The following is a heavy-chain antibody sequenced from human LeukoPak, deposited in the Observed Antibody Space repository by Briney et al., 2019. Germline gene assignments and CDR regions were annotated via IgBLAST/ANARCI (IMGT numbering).Heavy chain of an antibody. Sequence: TGGSLGLSCAASGFTFSSYAMSWVRQAPGKGLEWVSAISGSGGSTYYADSVKGRFTISRDNSKNTLYLQMNSLRAEDTAVYYCAKYCSGGSCYGILDYWGQGTLVTVSS. CDR3: AKYCSGGSCYGILDY. CDR2: ISGSGGST. V-gene: IGHV3-23*01. D-gene: IGHD2-15*01. J-gene: IGHJ4*02. CDR1: GFTFSSYA.